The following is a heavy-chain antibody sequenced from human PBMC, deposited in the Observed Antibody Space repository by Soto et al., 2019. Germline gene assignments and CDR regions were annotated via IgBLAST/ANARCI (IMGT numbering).Heavy chain of an antibody. D-gene: IGHD1-26*01. J-gene: IGHJ4*02. Sequence: GASVKVSCKASAYAFSGYYVHWVRQAPGQGLEWMGWVNVNNGGTDYAQKFQDRVTMTRDTSISTGYMELRRLRYDDTAVYYCARGSGGELHGDSWGQGTLVTVSS. V-gene: IGHV1-2*02. CDR1: AYAFSGYY. CDR3: ARGSGGELHGDS. CDR2: VNVNNGGT.